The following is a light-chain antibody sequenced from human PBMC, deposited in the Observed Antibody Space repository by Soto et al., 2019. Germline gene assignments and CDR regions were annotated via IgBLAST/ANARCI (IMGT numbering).Light chain of an antibody. Sequence: NFMLTQPHSVSESPGKTVIISCTRSSGSIASNYVQWYQQRPGSSPTTVIYEDNQRPSGVTDLFSGSIDSSSNSASLTISGLDTEYEADYFCQSYDATNQVLGGGTKMTVL. CDR3: QSYDATNQV. CDR1: SGSIASNY. J-gene: IGLJ3*02. CDR2: EDN. V-gene: IGLV6-57*01.